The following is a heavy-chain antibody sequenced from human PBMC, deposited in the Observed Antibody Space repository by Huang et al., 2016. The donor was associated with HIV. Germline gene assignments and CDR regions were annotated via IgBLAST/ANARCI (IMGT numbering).Heavy chain of an antibody. CDR2: IHDSGRT. V-gene: IGHV4-59*01. CDR3: ARGDYYGTSGYYAFDI. J-gene: IGHJ3*02. CDR1: GDSISKYS. Sequence: QVQLQESGPGLVKPSETLSLTCTVSGDSISKYSWSWIRLPPGRELEWIGYIHDSGRTNYSPSRMSRVTRSVDTAKNQFSLGLGSVTAADTAVYYCARGDYYGTSGYYAFDIWGQGTMVTVSS. D-gene: IGHD3-22*01.